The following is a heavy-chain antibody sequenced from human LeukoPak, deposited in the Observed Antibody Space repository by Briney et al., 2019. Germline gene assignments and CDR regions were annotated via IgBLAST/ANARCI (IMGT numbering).Heavy chain of an antibody. D-gene: IGHD4-17*01. Sequence: SDTLSLTCTVSGDSISNYCWSWIRQPPGKGLEWIAYIDYRGSTTYNPSLRSRITISVDTSRNQFSLELTSVTAADTAVYYCAREFDDYGDYRGYNWFDPWGQGTLVTVSS. CDR1: GDSISNYC. CDR2: IDYRGST. J-gene: IGHJ5*02. V-gene: IGHV4-59*01. CDR3: AREFDDYGDYRGYNWFDP.